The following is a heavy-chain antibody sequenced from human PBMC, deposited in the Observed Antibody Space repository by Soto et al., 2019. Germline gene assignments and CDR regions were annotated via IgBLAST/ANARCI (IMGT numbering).Heavy chain of an antibody. CDR2: ISGSGGST. CDR1: GFTFSSYA. V-gene: IGHV3-23*01. CDR3: AKDLGYCSSTSCYVTGWFDP. Sequence: GSLRLSCAASGFTFSSYAMSWVRQAPGKGLEWVSAISGSGGSTYYADSVKGRFTISRDNSKNTLYLQMNSLRAEDTAVYYCAKDLGYCSSTSCYVTGWFDPWGQGTLVTVSS. D-gene: IGHD2-2*01. J-gene: IGHJ5*02.